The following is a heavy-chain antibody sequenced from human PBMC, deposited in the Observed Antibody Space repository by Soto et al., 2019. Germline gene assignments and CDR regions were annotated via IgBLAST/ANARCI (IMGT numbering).Heavy chain of an antibody. Sequence: EVQLVATGGGLIQPGGSLRLSCAASGFTVSSNYMSWVRQAPGKGLELVSIIYSGGSTYYADFVKGRLTISRDNSKNMLYLEMNSLRAEDTAVYYCARGSERAYFDYWGQGTLVTVSS. CDR3: ARGSERAYFDY. J-gene: IGHJ4*02. CDR2: IYSGGST. D-gene: IGHD1-1*01. CDR1: GFTVSSNY. V-gene: IGHV3-53*02.